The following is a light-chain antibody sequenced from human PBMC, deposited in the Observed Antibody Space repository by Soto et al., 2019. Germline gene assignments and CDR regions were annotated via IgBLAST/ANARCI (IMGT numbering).Light chain of an antibody. V-gene: IGLV2-14*01. J-gene: IGLJ1*01. CDR3: SSYTSSSTLV. CDR1: SSDVGGYNY. Sequence: QAVVTQPASVSGSPGQSITISCTGTSSDVGGYNYVSWYQQHPGKAPKLMIYDVSNRPSGVSNRFSGSKSGNTASLTIPGLQAEDEADYYCSSYTSSSTLVFGTGTKLTVL. CDR2: DVS.